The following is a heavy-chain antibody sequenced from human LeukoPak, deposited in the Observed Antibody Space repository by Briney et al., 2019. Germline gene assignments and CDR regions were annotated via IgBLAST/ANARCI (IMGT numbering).Heavy chain of an antibody. CDR3: AAAGESGSYSAWFDP. CDR1: GFTLTNSA. CDR2: IVVGSGNT. D-gene: IGHD1-26*01. J-gene: IGHJ5*02. V-gene: IGHV1-58*02. Sequence: SVKVSCKASGFTLTNSAMQWVRQARGQRLEWIGWIVVGSGNTNCAQKFQERVTITRDMSTSTAYMELSSLRSEDTAVYYCAAAGESGSYSAWFDPWGQGTLVTVSS.